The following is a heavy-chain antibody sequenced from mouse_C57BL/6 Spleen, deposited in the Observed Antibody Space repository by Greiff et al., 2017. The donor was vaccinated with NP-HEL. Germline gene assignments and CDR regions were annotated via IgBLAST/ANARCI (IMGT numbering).Heavy chain of an antibody. V-gene: IGHV1-61*01. J-gene: IGHJ4*01. Sequence: QVQLQQPGAELVRPGSSVKLSCKASGYTFTSYWMDWVKQRPGQGLEWIGNIYPSDSETHYNQKFKDKATLTVDKSSSTAYMQLSSLTSEDSAVYYCARGYYGSSYEHAMDYWGQGTSVTVSS. CDR1: GYTFTSYW. D-gene: IGHD1-1*01. CDR2: IYPSDSET. CDR3: ARGYYGSSYEHAMDY.